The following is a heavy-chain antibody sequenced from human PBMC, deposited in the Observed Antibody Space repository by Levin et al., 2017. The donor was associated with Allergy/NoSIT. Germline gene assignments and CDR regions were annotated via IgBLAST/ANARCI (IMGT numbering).Heavy chain of an antibody. V-gene: IGHV1-24*01. CDR3: VRQDERTSWYYFDP. CDR1: GHTITEIS. CDR2: FDPEDGEI. J-gene: IGHJ5*02. D-gene: IGHD3-16*01. Sequence: ASVKVSCKVSGHTITEISIHWVRQAPGKGLEWLGGFDPEDGEILYAQKFQGRVTMTEDTSTDTAYIELSSLTSDDTAVYYCVRQDERTSWYYFDPWGQGTPVAVS.